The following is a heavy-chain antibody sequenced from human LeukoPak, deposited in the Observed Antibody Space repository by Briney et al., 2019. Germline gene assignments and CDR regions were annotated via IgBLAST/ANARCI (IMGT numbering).Heavy chain of an antibody. CDR2: IYYSGST. Sequence: PSEPLSLTCTVSGGSISSYYWSWIRQPPGKGLEWIGYIYYSGSTNYNPSLKSRVTISVDTSKNQFSLRLSSVTAADTAFYYCARTPDVTRWLQPFDYWGQGILVTVSS. V-gene: IGHV4-59*01. J-gene: IGHJ4*02. CDR3: ARTPDVTRWLQPFDY. CDR1: GGSISSYY. D-gene: IGHD5-24*01.